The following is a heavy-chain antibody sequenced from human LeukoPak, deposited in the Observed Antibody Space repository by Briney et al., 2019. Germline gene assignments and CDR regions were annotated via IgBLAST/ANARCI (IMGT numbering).Heavy chain of an antibody. V-gene: IGHV3-23*01. Sequence: GGSLRLSCAASGFTSSSYAMSWVRQAPGKGLEWVSFISGNGDRTYYADSVKGRFTISRDSSKNTLYLQMNSLRAEDTALYYCAKDIIAPSRLDAFDIWGQGTMVTVSS. CDR2: ISGNGDRT. CDR3: AKDIIAPSRLDAFDI. D-gene: IGHD6-13*01. J-gene: IGHJ3*02. CDR1: GFTSSSYA.